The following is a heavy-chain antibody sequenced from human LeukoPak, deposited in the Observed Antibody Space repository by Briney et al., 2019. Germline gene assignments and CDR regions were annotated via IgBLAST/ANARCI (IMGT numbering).Heavy chain of an antibody. Sequence: GGSLRLSCAASGFTLSDYWMSWVRQAPGKGLEWVANIKQDGSENYYVDSVKGRFTISRDNAKNSLYLQMNSLRAEDTAVYYCARGYSSGWSSFDYWGQGTLVTVSS. V-gene: IGHV3-7*01. CDR1: GFTLSDYW. D-gene: IGHD6-19*01. J-gene: IGHJ4*02. CDR3: ARGYSSGWSSFDY. CDR2: IKQDGSEN.